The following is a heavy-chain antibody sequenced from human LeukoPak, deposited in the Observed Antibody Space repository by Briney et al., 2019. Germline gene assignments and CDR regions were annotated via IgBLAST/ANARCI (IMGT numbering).Heavy chain of an antibody. CDR2: FYYSGSD. J-gene: IGHJ4*02. Sequence: SETLSLTCAVSGDSITSSNWWSWVRQPPGKGLEWIGYFYYSGSDNYNPSLKSRITISVDTSKNQFSLKLSSVTAADTAVYYCVRGYCSGPTCYHFDYWGQGTLVTVSS. CDR1: GDSITSSNW. CDR3: VRGYCSGPTCYHFDY. V-gene: IGHV4/OR15-8*01. D-gene: IGHD2-15*01.